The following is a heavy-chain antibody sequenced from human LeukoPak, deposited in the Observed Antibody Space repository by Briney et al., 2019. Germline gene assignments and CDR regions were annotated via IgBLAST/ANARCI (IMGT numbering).Heavy chain of an antibody. Sequence: PGGSLRLSCAASGFTFSSYWMHWVRQAPGKGLVWVSRINSDGSSTSYADSVKGRFTISRDNAKNTLYLQMNSLRAEDTAVYYCARVAGDSSAYYFDYWGQGTLVTVSS. CDR1: GFTFSSYW. V-gene: IGHV3-74*01. J-gene: IGHJ4*02. CDR3: ARVAGDSSAYYFDY. D-gene: IGHD2-21*01. CDR2: INSDGSST.